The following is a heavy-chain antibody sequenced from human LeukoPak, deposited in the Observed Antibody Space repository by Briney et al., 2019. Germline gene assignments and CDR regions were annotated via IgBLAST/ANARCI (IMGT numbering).Heavy chain of an antibody. V-gene: IGHV3-7*01. CDR1: GFTFSNYW. D-gene: IGHD1-26*01. CDR3: ARESKALPRAYFDY. CDR2: IKFDGSDK. Sequence: TGGSLRLSCAASGFTFSNYWMSWVRQAPGKGLEWVANIKFDGSDKFYVDSVKGRFTISRDNAKNLLYLQMNSLRAEDTAVYYCARESKALPRAYFDYWGQGTLVTVSS. J-gene: IGHJ4*02.